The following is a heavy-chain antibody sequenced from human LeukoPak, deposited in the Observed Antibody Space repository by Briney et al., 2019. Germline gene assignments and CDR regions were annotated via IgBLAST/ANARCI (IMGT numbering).Heavy chain of an antibody. CDR1: GGSISGGSYY. D-gene: IGHD3-3*01. Sequence: SETLSLTCTVSGGSISGGSYYWSWIRQPAGKGLEWIGRIYTSGSTNYNPSLQSRVTISVDTSKNQFSLKLSSVTAADTAVYYCATQKYDFWSGYYLAFDYWGQGTLVTVSS. J-gene: IGHJ4*02. CDR3: ATQKYDFWSGYYLAFDY. CDR2: IYTSGST. V-gene: IGHV4-61*02.